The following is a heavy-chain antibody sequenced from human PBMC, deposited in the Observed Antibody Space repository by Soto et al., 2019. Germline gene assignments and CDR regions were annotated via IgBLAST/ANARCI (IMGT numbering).Heavy chain of an antibody. V-gene: IGHV3-48*02. CDR2: ITSDSSTI. Sequence: PGGSLRLSCAASGFTFSRYSMNWVRQAPGKGLEWISYITSDSSTIYYADSVKGRFTISRDNAKNSLFLQMNSLRDEDTAMYYCPRDNGSAGSLDAWGQGTLVTVSS. J-gene: IGHJ5*02. CDR1: GFTFSRYS. CDR3: PRDNGSAGSLDA.